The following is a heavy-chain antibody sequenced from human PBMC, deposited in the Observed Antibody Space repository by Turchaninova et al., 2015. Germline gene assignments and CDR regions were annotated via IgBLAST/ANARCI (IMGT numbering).Heavy chain of an antibody. J-gene: IGHJ1*01. D-gene: IGHD3-3*01. CDR1: GFSLSTSGVG. CDR3: AHALRPTSSAEYFQH. V-gene: IGHV2-5*02. CDR2: IYWVDDK. Sequence: QITLKESGPTLVKPTQTLTLTCTFSGFSLSTSGVGVGWIRQPPGKALEWLALIYWVDDKHYSPYLQSKLTNTKDTSKNQVVLSMTSMDPMDTATYYCAHALRPTSSAEYFQHWGQGTLVTVSS.